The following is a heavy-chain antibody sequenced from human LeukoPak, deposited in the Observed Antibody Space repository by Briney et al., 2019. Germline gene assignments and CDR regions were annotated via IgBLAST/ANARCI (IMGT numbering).Heavy chain of an antibody. V-gene: IGHV4-61*02. CDR1: GGSISSGSYY. CDR3: ARVTILAPDAFDI. Sequence: SETLSLTCTVSGGSISSGSYYWSWIRQPAGEGVEWIGRIYTSESTNYNPSVTIRVIISVDTYMNQLSLKLSSVTAADTAVYYCARVTILAPDAFDIWGQGTMVTVSS. J-gene: IGHJ3*02. D-gene: IGHD3-3*01. CDR2: IYTSEST.